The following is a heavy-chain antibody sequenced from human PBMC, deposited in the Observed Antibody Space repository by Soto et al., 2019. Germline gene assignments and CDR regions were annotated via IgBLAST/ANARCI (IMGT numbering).Heavy chain of an antibody. D-gene: IGHD3-9*01. CDR3: ADLRYFD. J-gene: IGHJ3*01. CDR1: GFIFSSYS. Sequence: QVQLVESGGGVVRPGRSLRLSCAASGFIFSSYSMHWVRQAPGKGLEWVAIISHDGNKKYYADSVEGRFTISRDNSKNTLYLHMSSLRAEDTAGYYCADLRYFDWGQGTMVTVSP. CDR2: ISHDGNKK. V-gene: IGHV3-30-3*01.